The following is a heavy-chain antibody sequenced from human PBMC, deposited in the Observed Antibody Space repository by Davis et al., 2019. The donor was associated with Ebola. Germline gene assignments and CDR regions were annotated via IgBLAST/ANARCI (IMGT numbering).Heavy chain of an antibody. CDR1: GFSFNMYW. CDR2: IKQDGSEI. V-gene: IGHV3-7*01. J-gene: IGHJ6*02. D-gene: IGHD2-21*01. CDR3: ARRILGDSRGGMDV. Sequence: GESLKISCAASGFSFNMYWMSWVRQAPGKGLEWLANIKQDGSEIHYVDSVKGRFTVSRDNAKNSMYLQMSSLRDDDTAVYFCARRILGDSRGGMDVWGQGTTVTVSS.